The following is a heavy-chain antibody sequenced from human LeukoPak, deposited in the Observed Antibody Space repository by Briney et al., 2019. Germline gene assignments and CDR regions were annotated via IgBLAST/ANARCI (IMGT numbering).Heavy chain of an antibody. Sequence: ASVKVSCKASGYTFTGYYMHWVRQAPGQGLEWMGWINPNSGGTNYAQKFQGRVTMTRDTSISTAYMELSRLRSDDTAVYYCARDLYYDSTYYMDVWGKGTTVTVSS. CDR2: INPNSGGT. CDR1: GYTFTGYY. CDR3: ARDLYYDSTYYMDV. D-gene: IGHD3-22*01. V-gene: IGHV1-2*02. J-gene: IGHJ6*03.